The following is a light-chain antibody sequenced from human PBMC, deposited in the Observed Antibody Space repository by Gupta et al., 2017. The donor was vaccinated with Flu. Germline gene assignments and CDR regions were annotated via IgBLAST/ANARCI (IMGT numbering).Light chain of an antibody. J-gene: IGKJ2*01. CDR2: VAS. CDR1: EINNTY. CDR3: QQSKSSPFT. V-gene: IGKV1-39*01. Sequence: PSPLAASGGERVTITCRTSEINNTYLNWYQQKPGQAPKLLIYVASHLHSGVPARFSGSGSGTDFTLTISKLELEDFATYYCQQSKSSPFTFGQGTKVEI.